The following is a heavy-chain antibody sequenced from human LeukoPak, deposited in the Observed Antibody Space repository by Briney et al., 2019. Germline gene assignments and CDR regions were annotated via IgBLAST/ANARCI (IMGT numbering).Heavy chain of an antibody. V-gene: IGHV1-2*02. CDR2: INPNSGGT. D-gene: IGHD3-10*01. CDR1: GYTFTGYY. J-gene: IGHJ4*02. CDR3: ARDITYYYGSGSYYLGY. Sequence: ASVKVSCKASGYTFTGYYMHWVRQAPGQGLEWMGWINPNSGGTNYAQKFQGRVTMTRDTSISTAYMELSRLRSDDTAVYYCARDITYYYGSGSYYLGYWGQGTLVTVSS.